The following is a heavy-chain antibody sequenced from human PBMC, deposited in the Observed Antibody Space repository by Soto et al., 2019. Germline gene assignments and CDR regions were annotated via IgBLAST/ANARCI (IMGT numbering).Heavy chain of an antibody. V-gene: IGHV1-69*01. CDR2: VIPIFSIM. J-gene: IGHJ4*02. CDR1: GGTLSNYA. CDR3: ARGRTIFGVVNFDY. Sequence: QVQLVQSGAEVKKPGSSVKVSCKASGGTLSNYAIAWVRLAPGQGLEWVGGVIPIFSIMKYAQKFQDRVTFTADDSPNTAYMELSSLTSEDTAVYYCARGRTIFGVVNFDYWGQGTLVTVSS. D-gene: IGHD3-3*01.